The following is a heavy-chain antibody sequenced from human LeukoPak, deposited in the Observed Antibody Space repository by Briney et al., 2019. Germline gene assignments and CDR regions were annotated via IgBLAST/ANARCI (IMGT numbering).Heavy chain of an antibody. D-gene: IGHD3/OR15-3a*01. V-gene: IGHV3-15*01. J-gene: IGHJ4*02. CDR1: GFTFSNAW. CDR3: STWTDLYDY. CDR2: IRSKTDGGTT. Sequence: GGSLRLSCAASGFTFSNAWMSWVRQAPGKGLDWVGRIRSKTDGGTTDHAASVKGRFTISRDDSNNMLYLQMNSLKTEDTAVYYCSTWTDLYDYWGQGTLVTVST.